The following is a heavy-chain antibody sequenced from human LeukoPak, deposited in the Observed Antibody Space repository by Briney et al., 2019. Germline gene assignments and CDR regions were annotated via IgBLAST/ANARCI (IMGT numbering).Heavy chain of an antibody. Sequence: SETLSLTCTVSGGSISSSSYYWSWIRQPPGKGLEWIGYIYYSGSTNYNPSLKSRVTISVDTSKNQFSLKLSSVTAADTAVYYCARGLVGAAGDWFDPWGQGTLVTVSS. D-gene: IGHD1-26*01. J-gene: IGHJ5*02. CDR3: ARGLVGAAGDWFDP. CDR2: IYYSGST. V-gene: IGHV4-61*01. CDR1: GGSISSSSYY.